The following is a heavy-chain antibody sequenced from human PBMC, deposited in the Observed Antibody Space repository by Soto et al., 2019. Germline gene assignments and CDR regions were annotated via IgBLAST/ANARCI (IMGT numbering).Heavy chain of an antibody. CDR3: ARHGCSGGSCYYYMDV. D-gene: IGHD2-15*01. J-gene: IGHJ6*03. Sequence: SETLSLTCTVSGGSISSYYWSWIRQPPGKGLEWIGYIYYSGSTNYNPSLKSRVTISVDTSKNQFSLKLSPVTAADTAVYYCARHGCSGGSCYYYMDVWGKGTTVTVSS. CDR2: IYYSGST. CDR1: GGSISSYY. V-gene: IGHV4-59*08.